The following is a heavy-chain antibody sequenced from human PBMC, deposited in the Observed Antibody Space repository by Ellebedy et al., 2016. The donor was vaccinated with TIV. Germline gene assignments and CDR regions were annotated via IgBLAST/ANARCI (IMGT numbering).Heavy chain of an antibody. CDR2: INASGTT. Sequence: MPSETLSLTCAVYNGSFTHYFWSWVRQPPGKGLEWIGEINASGTTNNNPSLKNRVTISVDTPKRQFSLRLTSVTAADTAVYYCARDGSLRGVTPPDYWGQGTLVTVSS. J-gene: IGHJ4*02. D-gene: IGHD3-10*01. CDR3: ARDGSLRGVTPPDY. V-gene: IGHV4-34*01. CDR1: NGSFTHYF.